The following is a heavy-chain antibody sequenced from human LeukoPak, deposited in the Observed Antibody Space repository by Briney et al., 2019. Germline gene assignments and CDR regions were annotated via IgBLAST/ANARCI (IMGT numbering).Heavy chain of an antibody. Sequence: GGSLRLSCAASGFTFSSYAMSWVRQAPGKGLEWVAVISYDGSNKYYADSVKGRFTISRDNSKNTLYLQMNSLRAEDTAVYYCARETKDTAMVFDYWGQGTLVTVSS. D-gene: IGHD5-18*01. CDR3: ARETKDTAMVFDY. J-gene: IGHJ4*02. CDR2: ISYDGSNK. CDR1: GFTFSSYA. V-gene: IGHV3-30*04.